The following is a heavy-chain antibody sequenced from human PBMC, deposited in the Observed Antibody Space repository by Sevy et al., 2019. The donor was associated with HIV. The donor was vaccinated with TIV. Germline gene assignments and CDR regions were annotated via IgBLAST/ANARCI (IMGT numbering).Heavy chain of an antibody. J-gene: IGHJ6*02. D-gene: IGHD3-10*01. V-gene: IGHV3-21*01. Sequence: GGSLRLSCAASGFTFSSYSMNWVRQAPGKGLEWVSSISSSSSYIYYADSVKGRFTISRDNAKNSLYLQMNSLRAEDTAVYYCARDHVLLWFGESTYYYYGMDVWGQGTTVTVSS. CDR1: GFTFSSYS. CDR2: ISSSSSYI. CDR3: ARDHVLLWFGESTYYYYGMDV.